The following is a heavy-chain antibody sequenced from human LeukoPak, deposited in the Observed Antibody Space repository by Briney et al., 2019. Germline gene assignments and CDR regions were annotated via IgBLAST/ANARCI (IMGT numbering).Heavy chain of an antibody. D-gene: IGHD2-2*02. V-gene: IGHV1-69*01. CDR2: IIPIFGTA. J-gene: IGHJ4*02. Sequence: SSVKVSCKASGGTFSSYAISWVRQAPGQGLEWMGGIIPIFGTANYAQRFQGRVTITADESTSTAYMELSSLRSEDTAVYYCARVSSFCSSTSCYIFDYWGQGTLVTVSS. CDR3: ARVSSFCSSTSCYIFDY. CDR1: GGTFSSYA.